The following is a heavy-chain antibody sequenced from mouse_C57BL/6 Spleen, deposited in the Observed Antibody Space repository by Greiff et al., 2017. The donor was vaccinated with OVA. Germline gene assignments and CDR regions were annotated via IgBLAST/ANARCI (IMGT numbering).Heavy chain of an antibody. CDR3: TRSGSSHWYFDV. CDR2: IDPETGGT. J-gene: IGHJ1*03. Sequence: VQLQQSGAELVRPGASVTLSCKASGYTFTDYEMHWVKQTPVHGLEWIGAIDPETGGTAYNQKFKGKAILTADKSSSTAYMELRSLTSEDSAVDYCTRSGSSHWYFDVWGTGTTVTVSS. V-gene: IGHV1-15*01. CDR1: GYTFTDYE. D-gene: IGHD1-1*01.